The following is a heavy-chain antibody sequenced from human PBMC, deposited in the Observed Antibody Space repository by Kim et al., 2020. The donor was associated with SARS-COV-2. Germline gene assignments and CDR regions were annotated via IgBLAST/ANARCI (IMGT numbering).Heavy chain of an antibody. CDR3: AREKKYSSSRLLYYYYY. J-gene: IGHJ6*03. CDR2: IKQDGSET. D-gene: IGHD6-6*01. V-gene: IGHV3-7*01. CDR1: GFTFSTYW. Sequence: GGSLRLSCAASGFTFSTYWMSWVRQAPGKGLEWVANIKQDGSETYFVDSVKGRFTISRDNAKNSLYLQVNSLRAEDTAVYYCAREKKYSSSRLLYYYYY.